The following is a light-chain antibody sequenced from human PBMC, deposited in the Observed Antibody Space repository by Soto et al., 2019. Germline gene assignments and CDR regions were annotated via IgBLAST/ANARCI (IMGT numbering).Light chain of an antibody. Sequence: EVLLTQXXATLSLSPGERATLSCTASESVISYLAWYQQKPGQAPRLLIYDTSNRATGVPARFSGSGSGTDFTLTISSLEPEDFAVYYCQQRYKWPPITFGQGTRLEIK. V-gene: IGKV3-11*01. CDR2: DTS. CDR1: ESVISY. J-gene: IGKJ5*01. CDR3: QQRYKWPPIT.